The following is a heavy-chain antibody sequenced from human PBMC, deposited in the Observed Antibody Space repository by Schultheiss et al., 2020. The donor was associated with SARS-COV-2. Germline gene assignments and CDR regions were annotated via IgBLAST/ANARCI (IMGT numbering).Heavy chain of an antibody. V-gene: IGHV3-49*04. D-gene: IGHD5-12*01. CDR1: GFTFSSYS. CDR3: TRDRWLRYDYFDY. CDR2: IRSKAYGGTT. Sequence: GGSLRLSCAASGFTFSSYSMNWVRQAPGKGLEWVGFIRSKAYGGTTEYAASVKGRFTISRDDSKSIAYLQMNSLKTEDTAVYYCTRDRWLRYDYFDYWGQGTLVTVSS. J-gene: IGHJ4*02.